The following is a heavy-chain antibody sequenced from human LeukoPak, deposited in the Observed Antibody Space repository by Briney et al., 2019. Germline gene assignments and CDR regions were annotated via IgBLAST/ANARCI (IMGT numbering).Heavy chain of an antibody. D-gene: IGHD3-10*01. Sequence: GESLKISCQGSGSSFTSYWITWVRQMPGKGLEWMGRIDPSDSYTNYSPSFQGHVTISADKSITTAYLQWSSLEASDSAIYFCARVKSRGNFDYWGQGTLVTVSS. CDR1: GSSFTSYW. CDR3: ARVKSRGNFDY. J-gene: IGHJ4*02. V-gene: IGHV5-10-1*01. CDR2: IDPSDSYT.